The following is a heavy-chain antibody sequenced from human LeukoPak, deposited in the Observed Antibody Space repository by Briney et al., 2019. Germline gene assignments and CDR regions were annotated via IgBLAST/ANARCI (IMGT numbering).Heavy chain of an antibody. J-gene: IGHJ4*02. V-gene: IGHV4-34*01. CDR1: GGSFSGYY. Sequence: SETLSLTCAVYGGSFSGYYWSWIRQPPGKGLEWIGEINHSGSTNYNPSLKSRVTISVDTSKNQFSLKLSSVTAADTAVDYWARRRVLLWFGELPFDYWGQGTLVTVSS. CDR2: INHSGST. D-gene: IGHD3-10*01. CDR3: ARRRVLLWFGELPFDY.